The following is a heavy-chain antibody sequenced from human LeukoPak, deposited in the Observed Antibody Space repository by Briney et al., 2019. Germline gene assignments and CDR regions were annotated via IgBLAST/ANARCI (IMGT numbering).Heavy chain of an antibody. CDR2: IIPIFGTA. CDR1: GGTFSNYA. Sequence: SVKVPCKASGGTFSNYAISWVRQAPGQGLEWMGGIIPIFGTANYAQKFQGRVTITADKSTSTAYMELSSLRSEDTAVYYCASTHYGSGSYYLDYWGQGTLVTVSS. J-gene: IGHJ4*02. V-gene: IGHV1-69*06. CDR3: ASTHYGSGSYYLDY. D-gene: IGHD3-10*01.